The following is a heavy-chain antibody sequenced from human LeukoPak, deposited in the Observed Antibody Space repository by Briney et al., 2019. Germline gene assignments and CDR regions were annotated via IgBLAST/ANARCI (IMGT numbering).Heavy chain of an antibody. CDR1: GFTFSNFW. V-gene: IGHV3-7*03. CDR3: VRGNPFGGY. CDR2: IKQDETEK. D-gene: IGHD2-15*01. Sequence: PGGSLRLSCTASGFTFSNFWMGWVRQAPGKGLEWVANIKQDETEKFYLGSVKGRFTISRDNAKNSLYLQMNSLRAEDTAVYYCVRGNPFGGYWGQGTLVTVSS. J-gene: IGHJ4*02.